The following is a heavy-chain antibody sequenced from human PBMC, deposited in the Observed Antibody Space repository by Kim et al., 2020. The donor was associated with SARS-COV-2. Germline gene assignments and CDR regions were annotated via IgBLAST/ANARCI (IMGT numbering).Heavy chain of an antibody. CDR2: INDSGST. CDR1: GGSFSGYY. D-gene: IGHD1-26*01. V-gene: IGHV4-34*01. J-gene: IGHJ6*02. CDR3: ATIPGGINRIYGRDV. Sequence: SETLSLTCHVYGGSFSGYYWSWIRQPPGKGLEWIGEINDSGSTNYNPSLKSRVSISVDTSKNHFSLKLSSVTAADTAVYYCATIPGGINRIYGRDVWGQG.